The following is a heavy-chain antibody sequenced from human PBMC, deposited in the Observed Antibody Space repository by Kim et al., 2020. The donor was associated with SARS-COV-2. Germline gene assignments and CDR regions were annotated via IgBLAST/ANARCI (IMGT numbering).Heavy chain of an antibody. V-gene: IGHV4-39*07. CDR3: VRGPDNPGDDCYFDL. Sequence: SETLSLTCTVSGGSISSSSYYWGWIRQPPGKGLEWIGNIYYSGSTNYNPPLKSRVAISLDTTKNQFSLKLTSVTAADTAVYCCVRGPDNPGDDCYFDLWGRGTLVTVSS. CDR1: GGSISSSSYY. J-gene: IGHJ2*01. D-gene: IGHD2-21*01. CDR2: IYYSGST.